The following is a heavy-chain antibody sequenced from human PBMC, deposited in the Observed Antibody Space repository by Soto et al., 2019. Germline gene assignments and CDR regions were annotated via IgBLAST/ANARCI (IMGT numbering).Heavy chain of an antibody. CDR1: GGSISSSGYY. D-gene: IGHD5-12*01. CDR3: ARDEGGYNPFDY. J-gene: IGHJ4*02. Sequence: SETLSLTCTVSGGSISSSGYYWSWIRQHPGKGLEWIGYIYYSGSIYYSPSLKSRLAISVDTSKNQFSLKLSSVTAADTAVYYCARDEGGYNPFDYWGQGPLVTVSS. V-gene: IGHV4-31*03. CDR2: IYYSGSI.